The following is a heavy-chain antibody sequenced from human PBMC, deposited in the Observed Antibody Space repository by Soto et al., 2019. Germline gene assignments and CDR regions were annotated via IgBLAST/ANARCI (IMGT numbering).Heavy chain of an antibody. CDR3: ARYFTSGWPITHWFDP. J-gene: IGHJ5*02. Sequence: PSETLSLTCTVSGGSISSSSYYWGWIRQPPGKGLEWIGNIYYSGSTYYNPSLKSRVTISVDTSKNQFSLKLSSVTAADTAIYYCARYFTSGWPITHWFDPWGQGTLVTVSS. CDR1: GGSISSSSYY. D-gene: IGHD6-19*01. V-gene: IGHV4-39*01. CDR2: IYYSGST.